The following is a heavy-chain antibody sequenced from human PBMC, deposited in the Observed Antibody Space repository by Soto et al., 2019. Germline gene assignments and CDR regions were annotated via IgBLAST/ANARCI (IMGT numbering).Heavy chain of an antibody. CDR1: GGSFSGYY. D-gene: IGHD3-3*01. J-gene: IGHJ6*02. V-gene: IGHV4-34*01. CDR3: ATLRGITIFKPYYYGMDV. CDR2: INHSGST. Sequence: QVQLQQWGAGLLKPSETLSLTCAVYGGSFSGYYWSWIRQPPGKGLEWIGEINHSGSTNYNPSLKSRVTISVDTSKNQFSLKLSSVTAADTAVYYCATLRGITIFKPYYYGMDVWGQGTTVTVSS.